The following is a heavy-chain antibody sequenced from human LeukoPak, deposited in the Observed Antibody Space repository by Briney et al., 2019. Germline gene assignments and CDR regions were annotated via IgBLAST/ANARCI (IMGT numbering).Heavy chain of an antibody. CDR1: GFSFTTYW. V-gene: IGHV3-11*01. D-gene: IGHD3-22*01. J-gene: IGHJ4*02. CDR3: ARDAYDSSGSFDY. Sequence: PGGSLRLSCAASGFSFTTYWMSWIRQAPGKGLEWDSYISSSGSTIYYADSVKGRFTISRDNAKNSLYLQMNSLRAEDTAVYYCARDAYDSSGSFDYWGQGTLVTVSS. CDR2: ISSSGSTI.